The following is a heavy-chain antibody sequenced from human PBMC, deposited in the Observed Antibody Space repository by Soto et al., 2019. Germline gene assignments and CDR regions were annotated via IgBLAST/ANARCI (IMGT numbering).Heavy chain of an antibody. CDR1: GFSFSSYG. CDR2: IPNDGSYQ. J-gene: IGHJ3*02. V-gene: IGHV3-33*05. Sequence: QVQLVESVGGVVQPGRSQRLSCEASGFSFSSYGMHWVRQAPGKGLDWVAVIPNDGSYQHYAESVKGRFTISRDNSKNTLFLQMNSLRAEDTAVYYCARDDAFGDENGFDIWGQGTMVTVSS. CDR3: ARDDAFGDENGFDI. D-gene: IGHD2-21*02.